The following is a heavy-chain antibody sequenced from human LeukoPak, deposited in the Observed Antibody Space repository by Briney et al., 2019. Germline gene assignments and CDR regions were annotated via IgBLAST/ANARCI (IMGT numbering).Heavy chain of an antibody. Sequence: PSETLSLTCTVSGGSISSSSYYWGWIRQPPGKGLEWIGSIYYSGSTYYNPSLKSRVTISVDTSKNQFSLKLSSVTAADTAVYYCARAPKVATTFDYWGQGTLVTVSS. CDR3: ARAPKVATTFDY. J-gene: IGHJ4*02. V-gene: IGHV4-39*07. CDR1: GGSISSSSYY. D-gene: IGHD5-12*01. CDR2: IYYSGST.